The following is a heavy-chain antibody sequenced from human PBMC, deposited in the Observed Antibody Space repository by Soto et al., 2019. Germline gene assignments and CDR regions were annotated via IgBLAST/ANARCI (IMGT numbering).Heavy chain of an antibody. CDR3: ARQDTMARGYYYGMDV. Sequence: QVQLVQSGAEVKKPGSSVKVSCKASGGTFSSYAISWVRQAPGQGLEWMGGLIPIFGTANYAQKYQGRVTITADESTSTAYMELSSLRSEDTAVYYCARQDTMARGYYYGMDVWGQVTTVTVSS. CDR1: GGTFSSYA. CDR2: LIPIFGTA. D-gene: IGHD3-10*01. V-gene: IGHV1-69*01. J-gene: IGHJ6*02.